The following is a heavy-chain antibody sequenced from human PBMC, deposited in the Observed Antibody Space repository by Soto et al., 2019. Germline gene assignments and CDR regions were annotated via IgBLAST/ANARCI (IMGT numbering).Heavy chain of an antibody. CDR3: ATSYGSGSRPFDS. D-gene: IGHD3-10*01. CDR1: GDTFNFYT. CDR2: IIPMVGMS. V-gene: IGHV1-69*02. Sequence: QAQLVQSGAEVKKPGSSVKVSCKASGDTFNFYTFSWVRQAPGQGLEWMGRIIPMVGMSNYAQKFQGRVTIIADRSTNTTYMQLSSLRSEDTALYYCATSYGSGSRPFDSWGQGTPVTVSS. J-gene: IGHJ4*02.